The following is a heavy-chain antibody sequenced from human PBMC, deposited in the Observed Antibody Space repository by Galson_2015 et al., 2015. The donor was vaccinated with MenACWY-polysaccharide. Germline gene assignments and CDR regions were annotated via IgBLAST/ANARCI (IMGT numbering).Heavy chain of an antibody. Sequence: SLRLSCAASGFTFSSYGMHWVRQAPGKGLEWVAVISYDGSNKYYADSVKGRFTISRDNSKNTLYLQMNSLRAEDTAVYYCAKVPYYYDSSGYLYYFDYWGQGTLVTVSS. CDR3: AKVPYYYDSSGYLYYFDY. D-gene: IGHD3-22*01. CDR2: ISYDGSNK. CDR1: GFTFSSYG. V-gene: IGHV3-30*18. J-gene: IGHJ4*02.